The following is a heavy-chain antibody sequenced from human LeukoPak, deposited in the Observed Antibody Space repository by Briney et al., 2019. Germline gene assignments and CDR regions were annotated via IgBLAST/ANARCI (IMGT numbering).Heavy chain of an antibody. CDR3: ARADQYSSGWAFDY. V-gene: IGHV1-2*02. Sequence: ASVKVSCKASGYTFTGYYMHWVRRAPGQGLEWMGWINPNSGGTNYAQKFQGRVTMTRDTSISTAYMELSRLRSDDTAVYYCARADQYSSGWAFDYWGQGTLVTVSS. D-gene: IGHD6-19*01. CDR1: GYTFTGYY. CDR2: INPNSGGT. J-gene: IGHJ4*02.